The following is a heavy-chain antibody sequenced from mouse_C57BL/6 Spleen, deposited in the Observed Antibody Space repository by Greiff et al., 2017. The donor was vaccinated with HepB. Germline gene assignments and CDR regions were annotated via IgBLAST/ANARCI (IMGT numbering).Heavy chain of an antibody. Sequence: EVHLVESGGGLVKPGGSLKLSCAASGFTFSSYAMSWVRQTPEKRLEWVATISDGGSYTYYPDNVKGRFTISRDNAKNNLYLQMSHLKSEDTGMYYCARDFPYYYGSSPRYFDVWGTGTTVTVSS. D-gene: IGHD1-1*01. J-gene: IGHJ1*03. CDR3: ARDFPYYYGSSPRYFDV. V-gene: IGHV5-4*01. CDR1: GFTFSSYA. CDR2: ISDGGSYT.